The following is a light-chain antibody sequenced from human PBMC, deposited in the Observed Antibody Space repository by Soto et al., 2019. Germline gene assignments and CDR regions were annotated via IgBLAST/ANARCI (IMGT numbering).Light chain of an antibody. CDR1: QILLHSNGYNY. V-gene: IGKV2-28*01. CDR2: LGS. CDR3: MQALQAPLT. Sequence: DIVMTHSPISLPVTPVEPASISCRSSQILLHSNGYNYLDWYLQKPGQSPQLLIYLGSNRASGVPDRFSGSGSGTDFTLKITRVEAEDVGFYYCMQALQAPLTFGQGTKVDIK. J-gene: IGKJ1*01.